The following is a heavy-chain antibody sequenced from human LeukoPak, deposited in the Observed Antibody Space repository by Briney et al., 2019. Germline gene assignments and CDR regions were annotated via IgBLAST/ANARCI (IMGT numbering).Heavy chain of an antibody. CDR2: IYTSGST. CDR1: GGSISSYY. J-gene: IGHJ4*02. CDR3: AKSATGTTLSDFDY. V-gene: IGHV4-4*07. D-gene: IGHD1-7*01. Sequence: PSETLSLTCTVSGGSISSYYWSWIRQPAGKGLEWIGRIYTSGSTNYNPSLKSRVTVSVDTSKNQFSLKLSSVTAADTAVYYCAKSATGTTLSDFDYWGQGTLVTVSS.